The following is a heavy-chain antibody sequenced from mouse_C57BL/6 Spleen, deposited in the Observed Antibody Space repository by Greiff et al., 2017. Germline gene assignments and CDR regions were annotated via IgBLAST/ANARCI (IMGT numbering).Heavy chain of an antibody. CDR1: GYTFTSYW. CDR3: AREGGYGYDVWFAY. D-gene: IGHD2-2*01. J-gene: IGHJ3*01. CDR2: IYPYDSET. Sequence: VQLQQPGAELVRPGSSVKLSCKASGYTFTSYWMDWVKQRPGQGLEWIGNIYPYDSETHYNQKFKDKATLTVDKSSSTAYMQLSSLTSEDSAVYYCAREGGYGYDVWFAYWGQGTLVTVSA. V-gene: IGHV1-61*01.